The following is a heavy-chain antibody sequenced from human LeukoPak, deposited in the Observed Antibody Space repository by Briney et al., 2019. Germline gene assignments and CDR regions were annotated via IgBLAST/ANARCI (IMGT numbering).Heavy chain of an antibody. V-gene: IGHV3-23*01. CDR3: ARRDGYGAYDI. D-gene: IGHD5-24*01. Sequence: GGSLRLSCAASGFSFRGYAMSWVRQAPGKGLEWVSSFSGSGGNTYYADSVKGRFTISRDNSKNTLYLQMNSLRAEDTAMYYCARRDGYGAYDIWGQGTMVTVSS. CDR1: GFSFRGYA. CDR2: FSGSGGNT. J-gene: IGHJ3*02.